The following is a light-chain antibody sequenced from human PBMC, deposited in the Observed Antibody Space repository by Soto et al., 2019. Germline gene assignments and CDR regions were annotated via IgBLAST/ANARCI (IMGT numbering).Light chain of an antibody. V-gene: IGKV1-5*03. CDR2: KAS. CDR3: QQYNKYRT. J-gene: IGKJ1*01. CDR1: QSISSW. Sequence: DIQMTQSPSTLSASVGDRVTITCRASQSISSWLAWYQQKPGEAPKLLIYKASSLPSGVPSRFSGSRSGTEFTLTISSLQPDDFATYYCQQYNKYRTFGQGTRVEIK.